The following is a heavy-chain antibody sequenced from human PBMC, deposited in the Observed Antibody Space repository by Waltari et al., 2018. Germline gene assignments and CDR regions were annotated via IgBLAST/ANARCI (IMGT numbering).Heavy chain of an antibody. D-gene: IGHD2-21*02. CDR1: SGSISSYY. CDR2: IYYSGST. CDR3: ARGDLSWLFFDY. V-gene: IGHV4-59*01. Sequence: QVQLQESGPGLVKPSETLSLTCTVSSGSISSYYWSWIRQPPGKGLEWIGYIYYSGSTNDNPSLKSRVTISVDTSKNQFSLKLSSVTAADTAVYYCARGDLSWLFFDYWGQGTLVTVSS. J-gene: IGHJ4*02.